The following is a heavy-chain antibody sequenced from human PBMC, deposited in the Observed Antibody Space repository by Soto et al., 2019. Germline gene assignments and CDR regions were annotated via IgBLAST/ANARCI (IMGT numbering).Heavy chain of an antibody. CDR3: ARVGATVVTGGYFDY. CDR1: GFTFSSYE. D-gene: IGHD4-17*01. V-gene: IGHV3-48*03. CDR2: ISSSGSTI. Sequence: PGGSLRLSCAASGFTFSSYEMNWVRQAPGKGLEWVSYISSSGSTIYYADSVKGRFTISRDNAKNSLYLQMNSLRAEDTAVYYCARVGATVVTGGYFDYWGQGTLVTVSS. J-gene: IGHJ4*02.